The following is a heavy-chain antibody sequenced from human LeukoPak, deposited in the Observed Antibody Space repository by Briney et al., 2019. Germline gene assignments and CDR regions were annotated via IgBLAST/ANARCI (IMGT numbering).Heavy chain of an antibody. D-gene: IGHD4-17*01. Sequence: PSETLSLTCAVSGYSISSGYYWGWIRQPPGEGLGWIGSIYHSGSTYYKPSLKSRVTISVDTSKNQFSLKLSSVTAADTAVYYCARLTVTTGIDYWGQGTLVTVSS. CDR1: GYSISSGYY. J-gene: IGHJ4*02. CDR2: IYHSGST. CDR3: ARLTVTTGIDY. V-gene: IGHV4-38-2*01.